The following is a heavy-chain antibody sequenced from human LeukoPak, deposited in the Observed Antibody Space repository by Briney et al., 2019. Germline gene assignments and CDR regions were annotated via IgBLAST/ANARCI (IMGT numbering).Heavy chain of an antibody. CDR3: ARDRQWLDSYYFDY. CDR1: GGSFSGYY. Sequence: SETLSLTCAVYGGSFSGYYWSRIRQPPGKGLEWIGEINHSGSTNYNPSLKSRVTISVDTSKNQFSLKLSSVTAADTAVYYCARDRQWLDSYYFDYWGQGTLVTVSS. V-gene: IGHV4-34*01. J-gene: IGHJ4*02. D-gene: IGHD6-19*01. CDR2: INHSGST.